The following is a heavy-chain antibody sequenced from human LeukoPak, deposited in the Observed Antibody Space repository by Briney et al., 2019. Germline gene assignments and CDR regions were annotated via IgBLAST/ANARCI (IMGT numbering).Heavy chain of an antibody. CDR1: GFTFSSYA. D-gene: IGHD3-22*01. J-gene: IGHJ4*02. CDR3: ASPSPMYDSSGYYYVPPPYFDY. Sequence: GGSLRLSCAASGFTFSSYAMSWVRQAPGKGLEWVSAISGSGGSTYYADSVKGRFTISRDNSKNSLYLQMNSLRAEDTAVYYCASPSPMYDSSGYYYVPPPYFDYWGQGTLVTVSS. V-gene: IGHV3-23*01. CDR2: ISGSGGST.